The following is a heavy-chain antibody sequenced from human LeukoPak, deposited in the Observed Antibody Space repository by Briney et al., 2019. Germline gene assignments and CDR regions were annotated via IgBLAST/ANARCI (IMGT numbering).Heavy chain of an antibody. V-gene: IGHV4-30-2*01. Sequence: SETLSLTCAVSGGSISSGGYSWSWIRQPPGKGLEWIGYIYHSGSTYYNPSLKSRVTISVDRSKNQFSLKLSSVTAADTAVYYCARDSPRGAFDIWGQGTMVTVSS. CDR1: GGSISSGGYS. CDR2: IYHSGST. J-gene: IGHJ3*02. CDR3: ARDSPRGAFDI.